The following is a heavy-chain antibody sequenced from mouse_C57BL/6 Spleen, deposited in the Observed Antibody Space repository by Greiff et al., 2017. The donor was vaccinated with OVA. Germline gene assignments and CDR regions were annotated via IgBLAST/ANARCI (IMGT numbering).Heavy chain of an antibody. D-gene: IGHD2-4*01. CDR2: INPNYGTT. V-gene: IGHV1-39*01. CDR3: SRGAIGLRRRGFDY. Sequence: EVQLQQSGPELVKPGASVKISCKASGYSFTDYNMNWVKQSNGKSLEWIGVINPNYGTTSYNQKFKGKATLTVDKSSSTAYMQINSLTSEDSAVYYCSRGAIGLRRRGFDYWGQGTTLTVSS. CDR1: GYSFTDYN. J-gene: IGHJ2*01.